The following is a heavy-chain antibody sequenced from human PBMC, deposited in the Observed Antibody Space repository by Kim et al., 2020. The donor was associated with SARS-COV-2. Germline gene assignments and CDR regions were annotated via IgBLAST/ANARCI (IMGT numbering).Heavy chain of an antibody. CDR3: ARGDRGVLRFLEWLSERNYYYYMDV. CDR2: MNPNSGNT. CDR1: GYTFTSYD. D-gene: IGHD3-3*01. V-gene: IGHV1-8*01. Sequence: ASVKVSCKASGYTFTSYDINWVRQATGQGLEWMGWMNPNSGNTGYAQKFQGRVTMTRNTSISTAYMELSSLRSEDTAVYYCARGDRGVLRFLEWLSERNYYYYMDVWGKGTTVTVSS. J-gene: IGHJ6*03.